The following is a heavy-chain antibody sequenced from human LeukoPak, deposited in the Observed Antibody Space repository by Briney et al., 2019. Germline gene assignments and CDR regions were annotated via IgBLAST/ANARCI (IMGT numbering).Heavy chain of an antibody. CDR3: AKDRCSNGIGCYYYYMDV. Sequence: GGSLRLSCAASGFTFSDYYMSWIRQAPGKGLEWVSYISYSGSTIFYADSVKGRFTISRDNAKKSLYLQMNSLRAEDTAVYYCAKDRCSNGIGCYYYYMDVWGKGTTVTISS. D-gene: IGHD2-8*01. J-gene: IGHJ6*03. V-gene: IGHV3-11*04. CDR2: ISYSGSTI. CDR1: GFTFSDYY.